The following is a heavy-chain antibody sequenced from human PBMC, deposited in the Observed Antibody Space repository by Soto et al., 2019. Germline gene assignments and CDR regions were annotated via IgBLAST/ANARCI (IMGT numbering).Heavy chain of an antibody. CDR1: GGSISSYY. Sequence: SETLSLTCTVSGGSISSYYWSWIRQPPGKGLEWIGYIYYSGSTNYNPSLKSRVTISVDTSKNQFSLKLSSVTAADTAVYYCARDMGASEPANWFDPWGQGTLVTVSS. V-gene: IGHV4-59*01. CDR2: IYYSGST. CDR3: ARDMGASEPANWFDP. D-gene: IGHD3-16*01. J-gene: IGHJ5*02.